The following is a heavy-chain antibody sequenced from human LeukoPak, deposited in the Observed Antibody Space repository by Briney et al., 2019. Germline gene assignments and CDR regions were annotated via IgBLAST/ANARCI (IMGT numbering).Heavy chain of an antibody. Sequence: GASVKVSCKSSGYTLTGYYMHWVRQAPAQGLEWMGWINPNSGGTNYAQKFQGRVTMTRDTSISTAYMELSRLRSDDTAVYYCARGATVTTYRNYYYYGMDVWGQGTTVTVSS. CDR3: ARGATVTTYRNYYYYGMDV. J-gene: IGHJ6*02. CDR1: GYTLTGYY. V-gene: IGHV1-2*02. CDR2: INPNSGGT. D-gene: IGHD4-17*01.